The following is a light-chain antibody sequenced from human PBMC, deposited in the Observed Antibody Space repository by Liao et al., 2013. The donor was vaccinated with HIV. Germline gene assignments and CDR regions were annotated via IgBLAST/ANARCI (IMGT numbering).Light chain of an antibody. CDR2: KDN. CDR1: TLPSQY. CDR3: QAWDSSTANV. Sequence: SYELTQPPSVSVSPGQTARITCSGDTLPSQYAFWYQQKSGQAPLVVIYKDNERPSGIPERFSGSTSGTTVTLTIRGVQADDEGDYYCQAWDSSTANVFGTGTKVTVL. J-gene: IGLJ1*01. V-gene: IGLV3-25*03.